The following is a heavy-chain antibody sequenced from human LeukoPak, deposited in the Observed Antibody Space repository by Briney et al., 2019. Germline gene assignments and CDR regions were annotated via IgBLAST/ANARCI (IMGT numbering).Heavy chain of an antibody. CDR2: INPKSGVT. CDR1: GYTFTDYY. Sequence: SMKVSCTPSGYTFTDYYIHWVRQAPGQGLEWMGWINPKSGVTNYAQKFQGRVTLTSDTSVSTAYMDLSSLASGDTAVYYCARALGNYYDSTVYQAYWGQGQLVTVSS. CDR3: ARALGNYYDSTVYQAY. D-gene: IGHD3-22*01. V-gene: IGHV1-2*02. J-gene: IGHJ4*02.